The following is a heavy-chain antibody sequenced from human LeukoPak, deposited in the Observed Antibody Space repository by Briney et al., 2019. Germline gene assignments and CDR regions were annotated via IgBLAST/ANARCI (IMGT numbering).Heavy chain of an antibody. Sequence: TPSETLSLTCTVSGASISGGSYYWSWNRQPAGKGLEWIGRIYTTGSTNYNPSLKSRVTISVDTSKNQFSLELSSVTAADTAVYYCARSPGGSGTRAFDIWGQGTMVTVSS. CDR1: GASISGGSYY. J-gene: IGHJ3*02. CDR2: IYTTGST. CDR3: ARSPGGSGTRAFDI. D-gene: IGHD3-10*01. V-gene: IGHV4-61*02.